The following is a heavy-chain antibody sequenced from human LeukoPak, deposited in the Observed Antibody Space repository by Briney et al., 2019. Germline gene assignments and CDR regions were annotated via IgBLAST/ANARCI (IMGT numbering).Heavy chain of an antibody. CDR2: IIPIFGTA. J-gene: IGHJ5*02. Sequence: SVKVSCKASGGTFSSYAISWVRQAPGQGLEWMGGIIPIFGTANYAQKFQGRVTITADESTSTAYMELSSLRSEDTAVYYCARGPLRVYELSNWFDPWGQGTLVTVSS. D-gene: IGHD5/OR15-5a*01. V-gene: IGHV1-69*13. CDR1: GGTFSSYA. CDR3: ARGPLRVYELSNWFDP.